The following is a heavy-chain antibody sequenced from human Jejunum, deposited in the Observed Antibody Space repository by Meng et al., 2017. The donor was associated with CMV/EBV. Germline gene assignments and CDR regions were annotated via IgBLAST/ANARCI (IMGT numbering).Heavy chain of an antibody. CDR2: IHDTGST. J-gene: IGHJ4*02. V-gene: IGHV4-30-4*08. CDR1: GGSIGRCDYY. D-gene: IGHD3-3*01. CDR3: ARGSIFVSFDS. Sequence: QVQLQESAPGLVKPSQTLSLTCSVSGGSIGRCDYYWSWIRQPPGKGLEWIGYIHDTGSTYYNPSLKSRVDISLGTSRNHFSLTLSSVTAEDTAVYFCARGSIFVSFDSWGQGTLVTVSS.